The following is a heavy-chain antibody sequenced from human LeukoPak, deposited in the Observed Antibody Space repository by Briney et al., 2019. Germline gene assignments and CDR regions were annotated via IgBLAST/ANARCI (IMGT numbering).Heavy chain of an antibody. V-gene: IGHV3-30*02. J-gene: IGHJ3*02. CDR3: ARDPYYAGTHDAFDI. D-gene: IGHD1-14*01. CDR2: IRYDGSIK. Sequence: PGGSLRLSCAASGFTFSSYGMHWVRQAPGKGLEWVAFIRYDGSIKYYADSVKGRFTISRDNSKNTLYLQMNSLRAEDTAVYYCARDPYYAGTHDAFDIWGQGTMVTVSS. CDR1: GFTFSSYG.